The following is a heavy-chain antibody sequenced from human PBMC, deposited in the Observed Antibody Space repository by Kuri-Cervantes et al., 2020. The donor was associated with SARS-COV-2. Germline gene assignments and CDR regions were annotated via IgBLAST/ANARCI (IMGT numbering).Heavy chain of an antibody. V-gene: IGHV3-30*18. J-gene: IGHJ4*02. CDR2: ISYDGSNK. CDR3: AKDLVLAQYNNFDY. Sequence: GGSLRLSCAASGFTFSNAWMSWVRQAPGKGLEWVAVISYDGSNKYYADPVKGRFTISRDNSKNTLYLQMNSLRAEDTAVYYCAKDLVLAQYNNFDYWGQGTLVTVSS. CDR1: GFTFSNAW. D-gene: IGHD1-14*01.